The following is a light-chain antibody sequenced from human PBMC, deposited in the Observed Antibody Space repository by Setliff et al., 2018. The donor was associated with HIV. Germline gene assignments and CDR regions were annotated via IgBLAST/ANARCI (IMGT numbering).Light chain of an antibody. CDR2: EVT. V-gene: IGLV2-14*01. J-gene: IGLJ1*01. Sequence: QSALTQPASVSGSPGQSITISCTGTSNDVGGYNYVCWYQQHPCKAPKLMIYEVTNRPSGVSYRFSGSKSGNTASLTISGLQAEDEADYYCSSFGSSNTHVFGTGTKVTVL. CDR3: SSFGSSNTHV. CDR1: SNDVGGYNY.